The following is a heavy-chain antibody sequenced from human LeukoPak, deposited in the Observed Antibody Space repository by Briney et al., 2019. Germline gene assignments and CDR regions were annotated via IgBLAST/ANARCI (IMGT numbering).Heavy chain of an antibody. J-gene: IGHJ4*02. D-gene: IGHD6-13*01. CDR3: ARDGSSSWYYFDY. Sequence: KFQGRVTITRDTSASTAYMELSNLRSEDTAVYYCARDGSSSWYYFDYWGQGTLVTVSS. V-gene: IGHV1-3*01.